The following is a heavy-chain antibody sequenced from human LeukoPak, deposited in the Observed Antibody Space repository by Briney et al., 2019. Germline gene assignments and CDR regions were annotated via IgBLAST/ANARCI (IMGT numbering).Heavy chain of an antibody. CDR1: GFTFTKYW. J-gene: IGHJ4*02. CDR3: AKARGELPYFDY. Sequence: PGDSLRLSCAASGFTFTKYWMTWVRQAPGKGLEWVSAISGSGGSTYYADSVKGRFTISRDNSKNTLYLQMNSLRAEDTAVYYCAKARGELPYFDYWGQGTLVTVSS. CDR2: ISGSGGST. D-gene: IGHD1-26*01. V-gene: IGHV3-23*01.